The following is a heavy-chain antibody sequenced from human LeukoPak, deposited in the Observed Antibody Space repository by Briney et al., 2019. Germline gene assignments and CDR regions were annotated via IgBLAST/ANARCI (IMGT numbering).Heavy chain of an antibody. D-gene: IGHD2-8*01. J-gene: IGHJ6*02. V-gene: IGHV1-69*13. CDR3: ARMVYAIAYYHGMDV. Sequence: SVKVSCKASGGTFSSYAISWVRQAPGQGLEWMGGIIPIFGTANYAQKFQGRVTITADESTSTAYMELSSLRSEDTAVYYCARMVYAIAYYHGMDVWGQGTTVTVSS. CDR2: IIPIFGTA. CDR1: GGTFSSYA.